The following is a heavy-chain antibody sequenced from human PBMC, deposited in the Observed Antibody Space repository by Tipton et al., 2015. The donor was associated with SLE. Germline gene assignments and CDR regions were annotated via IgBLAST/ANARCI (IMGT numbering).Heavy chain of an antibody. CDR2: ISWNSGII. CDR1: GFTFDDYA. V-gene: IGHV3-9*01. D-gene: IGHD3-16*01. J-gene: IGHJ4*02. CDR3: TRVRGILYYFDY. Sequence: RSLRLSCAASGFTFDDYAMHWVRQAPGKGLEWVSGISWNSGIIAYADSVKGRFTISRDNAKNSLYLQMNSLRAEDTAVYYCTRVRGILYYFDYWGQGTLVTVSS.